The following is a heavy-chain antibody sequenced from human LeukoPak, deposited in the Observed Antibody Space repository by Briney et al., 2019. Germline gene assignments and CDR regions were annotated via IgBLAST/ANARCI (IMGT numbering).Heavy chain of an antibody. J-gene: IGHJ4*02. D-gene: IGHD6-19*01. V-gene: IGHV1-18*01. CDR1: GYTFTSYG. CDR2: ISAYNGNT. CDR3: ARGVYSSGLYYFDY. Sequence: GASVKVSCKASGYTFTSYGISWVRQAPGQGLEWMGWISAYNGNTNYAQKLQGRVTMTTDTSTSTAYMELRSLRSDGTAVYYCARGVYSSGLYYFDYWGQGTLVTVSS.